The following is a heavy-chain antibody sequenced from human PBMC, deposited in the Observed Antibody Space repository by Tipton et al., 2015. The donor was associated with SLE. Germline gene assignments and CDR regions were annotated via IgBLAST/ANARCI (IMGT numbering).Heavy chain of an antibody. CDR2: IIPIFGTA. Sequence: QSGAEVKKPGSSVKVSCKASGGTFNSYAISWVRQAPGQGLEWMGGIIPIFGTANYAQKFQGRVTITTDESTSTAYMELSSLRSEDTAVYYCASGDCSSTSCYRAEYFQHWGQGTLVTVSS. J-gene: IGHJ1*01. D-gene: IGHD2-2*01. CDR3: ASGDCSSTSCYRAEYFQH. CDR1: GGTFNSYA. V-gene: IGHV1-69*05.